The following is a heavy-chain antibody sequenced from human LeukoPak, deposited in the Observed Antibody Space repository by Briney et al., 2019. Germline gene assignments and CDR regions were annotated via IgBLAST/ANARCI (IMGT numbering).Heavy chain of an antibody. D-gene: IGHD2-15*01. CDR2: IYYSGST. Sequence: LETLSLTCTVSGGSISSHYWSWIRQPPGKGLEWIGYIYYSGSTNYNPSLKSRVTISVDTSKNQFSLKLSSVTAADTAVYYCARGQSSAEVWFDPWGQGTLVTVSS. CDR1: GGSISSHY. V-gene: IGHV4-59*11. J-gene: IGHJ5*02. CDR3: ARGQSSAEVWFDP.